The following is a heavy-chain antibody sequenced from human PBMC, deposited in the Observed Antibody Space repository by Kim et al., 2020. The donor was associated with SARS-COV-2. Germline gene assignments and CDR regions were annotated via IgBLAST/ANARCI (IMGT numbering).Heavy chain of an antibody. V-gene: IGHV3-74*01. CDR2: IDTDGSIT. CDR1: GFAFSPYW. CDR3: IRDNIQPGDL. D-gene: IGHD3-16*01. J-gene: IGHJ4*02. Sequence: GGSLRLSCAASGFAFSPYWMHWVRQVPGQGLMWVSQIDTDGSITTYAEAVLGRFCISRDNAKNTLYLQMNSLRVEDTAIYYCIRDNIQPGDLWGQGVMVTVSS.